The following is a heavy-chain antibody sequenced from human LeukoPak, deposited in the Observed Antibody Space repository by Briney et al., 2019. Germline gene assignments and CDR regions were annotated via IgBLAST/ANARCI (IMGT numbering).Heavy chain of an antibody. J-gene: IGHJ5*02. Sequence: SETLSLTCTVSGASISSYYWSWMRQPPGKGLEWIGYIYYSGDTDYNPSLRSRVTISVDTSKNQFSLKLSSVTAADTAVYYCARGRTWIDPWGQGTLVTVSA. CDR1: GASISSYY. CDR3: ARGRTWIDP. V-gene: IGHV4-59*01. CDR2: IYYSGDT.